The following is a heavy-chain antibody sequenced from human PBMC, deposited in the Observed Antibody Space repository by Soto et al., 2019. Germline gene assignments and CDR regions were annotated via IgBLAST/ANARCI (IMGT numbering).Heavy chain of an antibody. D-gene: IGHD4-17*01. CDR1: GYTFTRYA. V-gene: IGHV1-3*01. J-gene: IGHJ6*02. CDR3: ARGSIYASYCMDA. CDR2: INAGNGNT. Sequence: QVLLVQSGAEVKKPGASVKVSCNTSGYTFTRYAMHWVRQAPGQRLEWMGWINAGNGNTKYSQKFQGRVTITRDTAASTNHMSVTNLRTEDTPVYYCARGSIYASYCMDACGHGTTDTVSS.